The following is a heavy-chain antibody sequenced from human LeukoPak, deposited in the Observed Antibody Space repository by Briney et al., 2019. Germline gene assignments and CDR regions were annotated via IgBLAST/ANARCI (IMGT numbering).Heavy chain of an antibody. Sequence: SVKVSCKASGGTFSSYAISWVRQAPGQGLELMGGIIPIFGTANYAQKFHGRVTITTDESTSTAYMELSSLRSEDTAVYYCARKIFDSSGYYYFDYWGQGTLVTVSS. CDR1: GGTFSSYA. CDR2: IIPIFGTA. V-gene: IGHV1-69*05. CDR3: ARKIFDSSGYYYFDY. D-gene: IGHD3-22*01. J-gene: IGHJ4*02.